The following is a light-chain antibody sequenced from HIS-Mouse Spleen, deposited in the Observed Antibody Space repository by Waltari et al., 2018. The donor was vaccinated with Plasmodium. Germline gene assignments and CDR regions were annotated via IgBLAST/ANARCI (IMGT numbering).Light chain of an antibody. CDR1: AFPKHT. J-gene: IGLJ3*02. Sequence: SYGLTQPPSVSVSPGQTARITCLGPAFPKHTGYWYQQKSGKAPLLVTYEDSKRPPGIPERFSGSSSGTMATLTISGAQVEDEADYYCYSTDSSGNHRVFGGGTKLTVL. V-gene: IGLV3-10*01. CDR3: YSTDSSGNHRV. CDR2: EDS.